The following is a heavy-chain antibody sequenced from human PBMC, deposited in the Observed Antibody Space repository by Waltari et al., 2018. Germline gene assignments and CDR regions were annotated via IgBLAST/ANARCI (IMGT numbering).Heavy chain of an antibody. Sequence: QVPLVESGGGVVQTGRSLRLSFKAPEFTVRSYAMPWVRQAPGKGLEWVAVISYNERNIYYVDSVKGRFTISRDNSKKMLYLQMNSLITEDTAVYYCARDYCDRTNCHGMDVWGQGTTVTVSS. J-gene: IGHJ6*02. CDR2: ISYNERNI. CDR3: ARDYCDRTNCHGMDV. V-gene: IGHV3-30*04. CDR1: EFTVRSYA. D-gene: IGHD3-22*01.